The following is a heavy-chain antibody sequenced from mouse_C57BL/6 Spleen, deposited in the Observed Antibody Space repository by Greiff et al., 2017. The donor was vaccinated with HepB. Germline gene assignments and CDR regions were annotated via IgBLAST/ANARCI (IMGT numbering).Heavy chain of an antibody. D-gene: IGHD1-1*01. Sequence: VQLKQSGAELVRPGASVKLSCTASGFNIKDDYMHWVKQRPEQGLEWIGWIDPENGDTEYASKFQGKATITADTSSNTAYLQLSSLTSEDTAVYYCTTDGSPSYFDYWGQGTTLTVSS. CDR3: TTDGSPSYFDY. V-gene: IGHV14-4*01. CDR2: IDPENGDT. CDR1: GFNIKDDY. J-gene: IGHJ2*01.